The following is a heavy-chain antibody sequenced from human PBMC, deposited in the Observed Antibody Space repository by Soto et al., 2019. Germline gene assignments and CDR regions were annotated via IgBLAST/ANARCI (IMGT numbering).Heavy chain of an antibody. CDR1: GGSISSSNW. CDR3: ARARGAYYYDSSGYQGNWFDP. D-gene: IGHD3-22*01. CDR2: IYHSGST. V-gene: IGHV4-4*02. Sequence: QVQLQESGPGLVKPSGTLSLTCAVSGGSISSSNWWSWVRQPPGKGLEWIGEIYHSGSTNYNPSPKSRVTISVDKSKNQFSLKLSSVTAADTAVYYCARARGAYYYDSSGYQGNWFDPWGQGTLVTVSS. J-gene: IGHJ5*02.